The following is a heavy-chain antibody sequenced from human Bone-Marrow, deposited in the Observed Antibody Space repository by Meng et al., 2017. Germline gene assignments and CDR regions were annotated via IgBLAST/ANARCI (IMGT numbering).Heavy chain of an antibody. Sequence: QVPLQESCPGLVKPSGTLSLTCAVSGGSISSPNWWSWVRQPPGRGLEWIGEIYHSGSTTYNPSLLSRVTISVDKSKNQFSLKLSSVTAADTAIYYCARVIYRPSGHNYFDPWGQGTLVTVSS. J-gene: IGHJ5*02. CDR1: GGSISSPNW. CDR2: IYHSGST. D-gene: IGHD1-26*01. V-gene: IGHV4-4*02. CDR3: ARVIYRPSGHNYFDP.